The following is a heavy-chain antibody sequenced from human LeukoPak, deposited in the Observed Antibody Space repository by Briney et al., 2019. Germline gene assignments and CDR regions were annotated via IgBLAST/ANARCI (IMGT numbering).Heavy chain of an antibody. D-gene: IGHD2-2*01. CDR3: ARARRCSSTSCYPWFAP. J-gene: IGHJ5*02. CDR2: INSDGSST. V-gene: IGHV3-74*01. CDR1: GFTFRSYW. Sequence: GGSLRLSCAASGFTFRSYWMHWVRQAPGKGLVWVSRINSDGSSTSYADSVKGRFTISRDNAKNTLYLQMNSLRAEDTAVYYCARARRCSSTSCYPWFAPWGQGPLVTVS.